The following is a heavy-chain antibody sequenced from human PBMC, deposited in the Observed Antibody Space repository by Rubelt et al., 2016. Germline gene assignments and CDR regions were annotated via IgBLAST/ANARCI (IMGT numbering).Heavy chain of an antibody. CDR3: ARDLYKGPRWLVAY. V-gene: IGHV1-2*02. D-gene: IGHD6-19*01. Sequence: APGQGLEWMGWINPNSGGTNYAQKFQGRVTMTRDTSISIAYMELSRLRSDDTAVYYCARDLYKGPRWLVAYWGQGTLVTVSS. CDR2: INPNSGGT. J-gene: IGHJ4*02.